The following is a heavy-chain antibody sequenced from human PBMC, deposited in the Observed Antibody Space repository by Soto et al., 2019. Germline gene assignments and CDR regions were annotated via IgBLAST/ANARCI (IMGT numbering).Heavy chain of an antibody. V-gene: IGHV5-51*01. CDR1: GYSFTSYW. Sequence: GESLKISCKGSGYSFTSYWIGWVRQMRGKGLEWMWIIYPCDSDTRYSPSFQGQVTISADKSISTAYVQWSSGKPSGTAMYYCARSRFPSTPSSRLDYWGPGTLVTVSS. CDR3: ARSRFPSTPSSRLDY. J-gene: IGHJ4*02. D-gene: IGHD2-2*01. CDR2: IYPCDSDT.